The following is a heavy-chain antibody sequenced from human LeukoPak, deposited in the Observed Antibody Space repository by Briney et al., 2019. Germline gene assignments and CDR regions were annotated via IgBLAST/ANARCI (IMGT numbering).Heavy chain of an antibody. CDR2: IYSGGST. D-gene: IGHD6-19*01. V-gene: IGHV3-53*01. CDR1: GSTVSSNY. Sequence: AGGSLRLSCAASGSTVSSNYMSWVRQAPGKGLEWVSVIYSGGSTYYADSVKGRFTISRDNSKNTLYLQMNSLRAEDTAVYYCARDRMDSSGWVPGNYWGQGTLVTVSS. J-gene: IGHJ4*02. CDR3: ARDRMDSSGWVPGNY.